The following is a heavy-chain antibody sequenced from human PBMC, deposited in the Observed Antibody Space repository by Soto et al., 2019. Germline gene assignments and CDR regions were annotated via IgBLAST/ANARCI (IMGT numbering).Heavy chain of an antibody. J-gene: IGHJ4*02. Sequence: EVQLVESGGGLVNPGGSLRLSCAASGFTFSSFGMNWVRQAPGKGLEWVSSISSGSGYIYYADSVKGRFTISRDNAKNSLYLQMNSLRAEDTAVYYCARDSSTFGGVIVGHFDYWGQGSLVTVSS. CDR3: ARDSSTFGGVIVGHFDY. V-gene: IGHV3-21*01. CDR1: GFTFSSFG. CDR2: ISSGSGYI. D-gene: IGHD3-16*02.